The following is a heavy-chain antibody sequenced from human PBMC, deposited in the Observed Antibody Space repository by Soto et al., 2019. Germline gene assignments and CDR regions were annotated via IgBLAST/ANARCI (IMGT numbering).Heavy chain of an antibody. CDR3: ASGNYYDSSGYFGGDFDY. Sequence: SETLSLTCTVSGGSISSGGYSWSWIRQPPGKGLEWIGYIYHSGSTYYNPSLKSRVTISVDRSKNQFSLKLSSVTAADTAVYYCASGNYYDSSGYFGGDFDYWGQGTLVTVSS. V-gene: IGHV4-30-2*01. CDR2: IYHSGST. D-gene: IGHD3-22*01. J-gene: IGHJ4*02. CDR1: GGSISSGGYS.